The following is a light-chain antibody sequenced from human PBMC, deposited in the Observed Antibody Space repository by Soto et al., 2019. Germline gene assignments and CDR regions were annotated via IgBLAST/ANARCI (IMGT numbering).Light chain of an antibody. CDR1: QSVSSY. Sequence: IVLTQSPAILSMSPGERATLSCRASQSVSSYFAWYQQKPGQAPRLLIYDASNRATGVPAMFSGSGSGTDFTLTIISLEPEDFAVYYCQQRKYWPVTFGQGTKVEIK. V-gene: IGKV3-11*01. CDR2: DAS. J-gene: IGKJ1*01. CDR3: QQRKYWPVT.